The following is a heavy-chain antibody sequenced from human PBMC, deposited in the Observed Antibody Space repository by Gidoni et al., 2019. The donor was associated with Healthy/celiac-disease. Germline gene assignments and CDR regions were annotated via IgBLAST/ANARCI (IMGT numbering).Heavy chain of an antibody. CDR3: ARNRRITMVRGVPNNWFDP. CDR1: GGTFSSSA. Sequence: QVQLVQSGAEVKKPGSSVKVSCQASGGTFSSSAISWVRQAPGQGLEWMGGIIPIFGTANHAQKFQGRVTITADESTSTAYMELSSLRSEDTAVYYCARNRRITMVRGVPNNWFDPWGQGTLVTVSS. V-gene: IGHV1-69*12. J-gene: IGHJ5*02. D-gene: IGHD3-10*01. CDR2: IIPIFGTA.